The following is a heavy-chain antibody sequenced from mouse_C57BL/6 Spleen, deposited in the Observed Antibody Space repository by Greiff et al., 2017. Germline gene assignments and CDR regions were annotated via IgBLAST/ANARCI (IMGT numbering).Heavy chain of an antibody. CDR1: GYTFTSYW. CDR3: ARQPLSGSSYWFAY. Sequence: QVQLQQSGAELVKPGASVKLSCKASGYTFTSYWMHWVKQRPGQGLEWIGMIHPNSGSTNYNEKFKSKATLTVDKSSSTAYMQLSSLTSEDSAVYYCARQPLSGSSYWFAYWGQGTLVTVSA. D-gene: IGHD1-1*01. CDR2: IHPNSGST. V-gene: IGHV1-64*01. J-gene: IGHJ3*01.